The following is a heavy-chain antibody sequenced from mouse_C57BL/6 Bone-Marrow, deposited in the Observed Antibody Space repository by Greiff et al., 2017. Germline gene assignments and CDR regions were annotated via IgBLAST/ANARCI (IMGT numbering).Heavy chain of an antibody. CDR1: GYAFSSSW. J-gene: IGHJ2*01. CDR3: ARYYFDY. Sequence: QVQLQQSGPELVKPGASVKISCKASGYAFSSSWMNWVKQRPGKGLEWIGRIYPGDGDTNYNGKFKGKATLTADKSSSTAYMQLSSLSSEDSAVYFCARYYFDYWGQGTTLTVSS. V-gene: IGHV1-82*01. CDR2: IYPGDGDT.